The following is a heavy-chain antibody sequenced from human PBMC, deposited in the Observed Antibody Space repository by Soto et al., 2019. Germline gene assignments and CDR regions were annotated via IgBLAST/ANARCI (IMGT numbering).Heavy chain of an antibody. Sequence: ASVKVSCKASGYTFTSYGISWVRQAPGQGLEWMGWISAYNGNTNYAQKLQGRVTMTTDTSTITAYMELRSLRSDDTAVYYCSRDKKIMITFGGVIVPYYYYGMDVWGQGTTVTVSS. CDR3: SRDKKIMITFGGVIVPYYYYGMDV. CDR1: GYTFTSYG. CDR2: ISAYNGNT. V-gene: IGHV1-18*01. J-gene: IGHJ6*02. D-gene: IGHD3-16*02.